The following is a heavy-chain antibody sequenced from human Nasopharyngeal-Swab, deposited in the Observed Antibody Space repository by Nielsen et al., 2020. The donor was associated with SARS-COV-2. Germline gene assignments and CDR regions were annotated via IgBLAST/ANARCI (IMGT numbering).Heavy chain of an antibody. CDR3: VRDRSRAGTWYYFDY. D-gene: IGHD1-1*01. J-gene: IGHJ4*02. V-gene: IGHV4-59*01. CDR1: GGSISSYY. CDR2: IYYSGST. Sequence: GSLRLSCTVSGGSISSYYWSWIRQPPGKGLEWIGYIYYSGSTNYNPSLKSRVTISVDTSKNQFSLKLSSVTAADTALYYCVRDRSRAGTWYYFDYWGQGTLVTVSS.